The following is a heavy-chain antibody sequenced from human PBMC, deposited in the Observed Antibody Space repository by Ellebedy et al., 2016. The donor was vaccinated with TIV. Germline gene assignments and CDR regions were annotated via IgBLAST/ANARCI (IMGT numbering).Heavy chain of an antibody. CDR2: IYHSGST. V-gene: IGHV4-34*01. CDR3: ARHDYDFTPRFKY. Sequence: ESLKISXAASGFTFSDYYMDWVRQPPGKGLEWIGEIYHSGSTNYNPSLKSRVTILVDKSKNQFSLKLSSVTAADTAVYYCARHDYDFTPRFKYWGQGTLVTVSS. D-gene: IGHD3-3*01. CDR1: GFTFSDYY. J-gene: IGHJ4*02.